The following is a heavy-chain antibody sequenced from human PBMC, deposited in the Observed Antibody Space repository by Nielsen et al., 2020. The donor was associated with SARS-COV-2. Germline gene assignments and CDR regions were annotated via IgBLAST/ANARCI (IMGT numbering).Heavy chain of an antibody. Sequence: WIRQPPGKGLEWIGNINYSGSTYYNPSLQSRVTVSVDTSTDHFSLKMNSVTAADTGVYYCVRTRGGIQLWLADKNYFDDWGQGTLVTVSS. J-gene: IGHJ4*02. CDR3: VRTRGGIQLWLADKNYFDD. CDR2: INYSGST. V-gene: IGHV4-39*07. D-gene: IGHD5-18*01.